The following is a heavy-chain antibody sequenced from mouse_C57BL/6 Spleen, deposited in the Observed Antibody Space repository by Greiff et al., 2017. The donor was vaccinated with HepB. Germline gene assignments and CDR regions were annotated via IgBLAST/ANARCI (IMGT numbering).Heavy chain of an antibody. CDR3: ARSGVVARYYAMDY. D-gene: IGHD1-1*01. J-gene: IGHJ4*01. CDR1: GYTFTSYW. V-gene: IGHV1-55*01. Sequence: QVQLQQSGAELVKPGASVKMSCKASGYTFTSYWITWVKQRPGQGLEWIGDIYPGSGSTNYNEKFKSKATLTVDTSSSTAYMQLSSLTSEDSAVYYCARSGVVARYYAMDYWGQGTSVTVSS. CDR2: IYPGSGST.